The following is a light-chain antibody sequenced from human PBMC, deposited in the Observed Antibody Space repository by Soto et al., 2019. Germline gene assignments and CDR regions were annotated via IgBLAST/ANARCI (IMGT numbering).Light chain of an antibody. V-gene: IGLV2-14*03. CDR1: SSDVGDHNY. J-gene: IGLJ2*01. Sequence: QSALTQPASVSGSPGQSITISCTGTSSDVGDHNYVSWYQQQPGKAPKLMIYAVSNRPSGVSNRFSGSKSGNTASLTISGXXXXXXADYYCSSYTTSSTVIFGGGTKVTV. CDR2: AVS. CDR3: SSYTTSSTVI.